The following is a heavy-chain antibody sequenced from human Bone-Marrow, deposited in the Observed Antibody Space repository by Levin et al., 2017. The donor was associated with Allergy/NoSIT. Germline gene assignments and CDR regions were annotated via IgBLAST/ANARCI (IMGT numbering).Heavy chain of an antibody. J-gene: IGHJ3*01. V-gene: IGHV1-2*02. CDR3: AREGFAPPATNLKGFDV. CDR1: GYTFTGHY. Sequence: ASVKVSCKTGGYTFTGHYIQWVRQAPGHGLEWVGFISPKSGHINYGQNFQGRVTLTTDASTSTAYMELSSLTSDDTAIYYCAREGFAPPATNLKGFDVWGQGTMVTVSS. D-gene: IGHD2-8*01. CDR2: ISPKSGHI.